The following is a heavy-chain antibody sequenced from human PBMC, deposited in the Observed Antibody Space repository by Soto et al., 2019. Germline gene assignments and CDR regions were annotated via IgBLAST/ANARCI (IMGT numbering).Heavy chain of an antibody. CDR2: ISWNSGSI. D-gene: IGHD2-21*01. CDR3: AKGDVFLNWFDP. CDR1: GFTFDDYA. J-gene: IGHJ5*02. Sequence: GGSLRLSCAASGFTFDDYAMHWVRQAPGKGLEWVSGISWNSGSIGYADSVKGRFTISRDNAKNSLYLQMNSLRAEDTALYYCAKGDVFLNWFDPWGQGTLVTVSS. V-gene: IGHV3-9*01.